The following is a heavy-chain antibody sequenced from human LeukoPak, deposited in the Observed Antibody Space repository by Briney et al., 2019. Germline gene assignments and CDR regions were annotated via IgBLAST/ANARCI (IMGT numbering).Heavy chain of an antibody. V-gene: IGHV3-74*01. J-gene: IGHJ4*02. Sequence: GGSLRLSCAASGFTFSNSWMHWVRQAPGKGLVWVSRISGDGRTTTYADSVKGRFTVSRDNAKNTLYLQMNSLRGEDTAVYYCVGALNGVSDYWGQGTLVTVSS. D-gene: IGHD1-26*01. CDR2: ISGDGRTT. CDR1: GFTFSNSW. CDR3: VGALNGVSDY.